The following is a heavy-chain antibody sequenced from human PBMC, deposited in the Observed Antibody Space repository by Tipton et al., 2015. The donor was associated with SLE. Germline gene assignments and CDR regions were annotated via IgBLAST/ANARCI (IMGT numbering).Heavy chain of an antibody. CDR2: VSYSGST. J-gene: IGHJ4*02. CDR3: ARDLSSSGISDY. V-gene: IGHV4-39*07. Sequence: TLSLTCTVSGSSITSRSYYWGWIRQPPGKGLEWIGSVSYSGSTYYNPSLESRVTISVDTSKNQFSLKLSSVTAADTAVYYCARDLSSSGISDYWGQGILVTVSS. CDR1: GSSITSRSYY. D-gene: IGHD6-13*01.